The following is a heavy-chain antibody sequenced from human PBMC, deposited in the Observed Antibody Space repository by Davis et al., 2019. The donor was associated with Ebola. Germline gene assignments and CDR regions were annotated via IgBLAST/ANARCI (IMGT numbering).Heavy chain of an antibody. V-gene: IGHV1-3*01. J-gene: IGHJ6*02. CDR3: ARDQDYDILTGYYMLDV. D-gene: IGHD3-9*01. CDR2: INAGNGNT. CDR1: GYTFTSYA. Sequence: ASVKVSCKASGYTFTSYAMHWVRQAPGQRLEWMGWINAGNGNTKYSQKFQGRVTMTRDTSTSTVYMELSSLRSEDTAVYYCARDQDYDILTGYYMLDVWGQGTTVTVSS.